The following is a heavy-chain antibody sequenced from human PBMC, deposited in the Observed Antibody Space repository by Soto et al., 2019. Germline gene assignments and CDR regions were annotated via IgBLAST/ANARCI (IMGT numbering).Heavy chain of an antibody. CDR2: IKQDASDK. CDR3: ARDRHLDY. CDR1: GFTVSSNY. V-gene: IGHV3-7*04. Sequence: GGSLRLSCAASGFTVSSNYMSWVRQAPGKGLEWVANIKQDASDKYYVDSVKGRFTISRDNAKNSLYLQMNSLRAEDTAVYYCARDRHLDYWGQGTLVTVSS. J-gene: IGHJ4*02.